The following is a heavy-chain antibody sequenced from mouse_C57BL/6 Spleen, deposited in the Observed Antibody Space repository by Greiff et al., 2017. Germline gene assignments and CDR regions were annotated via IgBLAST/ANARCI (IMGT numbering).Heavy chain of an antibody. V-gene: IGHV7-3*01. D-gene: IGHD1-1*01. CDR1: GFTFTDYY. CDR3: ARYRGVVSFDY. J-gene: IGHJ2*01. Sequence: EVQRVESGGGLVQPGGSLSLSCAASGFTFTDYYMSWVRQPPGKALEWLGFIRNKANGYTTEYSASVKGRFTISRDNSQSILYLQMNALRAEDSATYYCARYRGVVSFDYWGQGTTLTVSS. CDR2: IRNKANGYTT.